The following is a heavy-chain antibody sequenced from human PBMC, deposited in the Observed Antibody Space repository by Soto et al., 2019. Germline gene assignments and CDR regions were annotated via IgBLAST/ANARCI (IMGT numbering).Heavy chain of an antibody. D-gene: IGHD3-3*01. CDR1: GFTFSSYA. V-gene: IGHV3-23*01. CDR3: AKDQEPEGRSPYDFWS. CDR2: ISGSGGST. Sequence: GGSLRLSCAASGFTFSSYAMSWVRQAPGKGLEWVSAISGSGGSTYYADSVKGRFTISRDNSKNTLYLQMNSLRAEDTAVYYCAKDQEPEGRSPYDFWSWGQGTLVTVSS. J-gene: IGHJ5*02.